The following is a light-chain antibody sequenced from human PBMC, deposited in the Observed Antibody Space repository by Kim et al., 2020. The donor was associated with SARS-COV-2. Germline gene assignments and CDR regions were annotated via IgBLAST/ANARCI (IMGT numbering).Light chain of an antibody. Sequence: ALGHTVRITCQGDTLRTYYASWYQQKPGQAPLLVIYGKNNRPSGIPDRFSGSSSGNTASMTITGAQAADEADYYCSSRDSSGNHYVFGTGTKVTVL. CDR3: SSRDSSGNHYV. CDR1: TLRTYY. CDR2: GKN. V-gene: IGLV3-19*01. J-gene: IGLJ1*01.